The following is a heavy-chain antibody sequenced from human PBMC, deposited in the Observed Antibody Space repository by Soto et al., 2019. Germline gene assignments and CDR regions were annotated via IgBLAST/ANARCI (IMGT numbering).Heavy chain of an antibody. V-gene: IGHV3-23*01. CDR2: ISGSGGST. Sequence: EVQLLESGGGLVQPGGSLRLSCAASGFTFSSYAMSWVRQAPGKGLEWVSAISGSGGSTYYADSVKGRFTISRDNSKNTLYLQMNSLRAEDTAVYYCANPVWGYCSSTSCYNLQGGWFDPWGQGTLVTVSS. D-gene: IGHD2-2*01. CDR1: GFTFSSYA. J-gene: IGHJ5*02. CDR3: ANPVWGYCSSTSCYNLQGGWFDP.